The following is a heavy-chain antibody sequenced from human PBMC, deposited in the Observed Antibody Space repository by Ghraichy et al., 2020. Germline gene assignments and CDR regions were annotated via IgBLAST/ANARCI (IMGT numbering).Heavy chain of an antibody. J-gene: IGHJ2*01. D-gene: IGHD3-3*01. CDR3: ARALREWGFEPAWYFDL. CDR1: GGSVSSGSYY. Sequence: SETLSLTCTVSGGSVSSGSYYWSWIRQPPGKGLEWIGYIYYSGSTNYNPSLKSRVTISVDTSKNQFSLKLSSVTAADTAVYYCARALREWGFEPAWYFDLWGRGTLVTVSS. CDR2: IYYSGST. V-gene: IGHV4-61*01.